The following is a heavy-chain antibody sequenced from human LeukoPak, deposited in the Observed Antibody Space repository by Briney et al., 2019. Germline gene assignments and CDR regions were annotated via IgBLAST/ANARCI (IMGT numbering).Heavy chain of an antibody. Sequence: GGSLRLSCAASGFTFNSYDMNWVRQAPGKGLEWVSAMSGSGDSSYYADSVKGRFTISRDISKNTLYLQMNSLGVEDTAVYYCAKNKWERSGAFDIWGQGTMVTVSS. CDR2: MSGSGDSS. D-gene: IGHD1-26*01. J-gene: IGHJ3*02. CDR1: GFTFNSYD. V-gene: IGHV3-23*01. CDR3: AKNKWERSGAFDI.